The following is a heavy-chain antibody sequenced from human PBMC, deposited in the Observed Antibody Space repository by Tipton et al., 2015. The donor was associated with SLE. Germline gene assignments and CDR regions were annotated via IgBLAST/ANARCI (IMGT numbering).Heavy chain of an antibody. D-gene: IGHD7-27*01. CDR2: IKQDGNEK. V-gene: IGHV3-7*01. Sequence: SLRLSCAAAGFTFSNYWMSWVRQAPGKGLEWVANIKQDGNEKYYVDSVKGRFTISRDNAKNSLYLQMNSLRAEDTAVYYCARGPNWGGYFDYWGQGTLVTVSS. CDR1: GFTFSNYW. CDR3: ARGPNWGGYFDY. J-gene: IGHJ4*02.